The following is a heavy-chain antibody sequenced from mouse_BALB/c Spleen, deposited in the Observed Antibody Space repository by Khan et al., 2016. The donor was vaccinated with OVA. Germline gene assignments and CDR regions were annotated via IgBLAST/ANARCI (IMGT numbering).Heavy chain of an antibody. CDR1: GFSLTGYG. D-gene: IGHD2-4*01. CDR3: AREIDYDYAYYYAMDY. Sequence: QVQLKQSGPGLVAPSQSLSITCTVSGFSLTGYGVNWVRQPPGKGLEWLGMIWGDGSTDYNSALTSRLSISKDNSKSQVFLKMNSLHTDDTARYYWAREIDYDYAYYYAMDYWGQGTSVTVSS. CDR2: IWGDGST. J-gene: IGHJ4*01. V-gene: IGHV2-6-7*01.